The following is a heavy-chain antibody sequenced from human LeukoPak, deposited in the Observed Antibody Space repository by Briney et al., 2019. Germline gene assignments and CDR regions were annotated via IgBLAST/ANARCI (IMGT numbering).Heavy chain of an antibody. Sequence: TGGSLRLSCAASGFTFSSYAMHWVRQAPGKGLEWVAVISYDGSNKYYADSVKGRFTISRDNSKNTLYLQMNSLRAEDTAVYYCAKGPLIAVAGTTWDYWGQGTLVTVSS. CDR3: AKGPLIAVAGTTWDY. V-gene: IGHV3-30*14. D-gene: IGHD6-19*01. CDR1: GFTFSSYA. J-gene: IGHJ4*02. CDR2: ISYDGSNK.